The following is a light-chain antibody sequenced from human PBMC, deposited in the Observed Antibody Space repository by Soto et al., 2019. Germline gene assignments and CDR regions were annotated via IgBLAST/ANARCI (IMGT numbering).Light chain of an antibody. CDR2: DVT. J-gene: IGLJ1*01. V-gene: IGLV2-14*03. CDR3: GSYRNNMANV. Sequence: QSALTQPASVSGSPGESITISCTGTSSDVGGYNYVSWYQHHPGKAPKLMIYDVTNRPSGVSNRFSGSKSGNTASLTISGLQAEDEADYYCGSYRNNMANVFGTGTKLTVL. CDR1: SSDVGGYNY.